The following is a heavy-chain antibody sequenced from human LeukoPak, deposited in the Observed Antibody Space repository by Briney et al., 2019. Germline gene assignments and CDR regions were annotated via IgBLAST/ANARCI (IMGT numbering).Heavy chain of an antibody. J-gene: IGHJ3*02. D-gene: IGHD3-10*01. CDR2: ISYDATNK. CDR3: AKGSWSTDSGKGAFDI. Sequence: PGRSLRLSCAASGFTFSSYGIHWVRQAPGKGLEWVAFISYDATNKYFTDSVKGRFTISRDNSKKTLYPQMNSLRPEDTAVYYCAKGSWSTDSGKGAFDIWGQGTMVTVSS. CDR1: GFTFSSYG. V-gene: IGHV3-30*18.